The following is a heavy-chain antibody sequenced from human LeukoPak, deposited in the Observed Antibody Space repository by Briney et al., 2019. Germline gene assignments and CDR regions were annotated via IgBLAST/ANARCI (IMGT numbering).Heavy chain of an antibody. CDR3: ARAPRRISIAVAGMKGWFDP. D-gene: IGHD6-19*01. V-gene: IGHV4-59*01. Sequence: PSETLSLTCTVSGGSISSYYWSWIRQPPGKGLEWIGYIYYSGSTNYNPYLKSRVTISVDTSKNQFSLKLSSVTAADTAVCYCARAPRRISIAVAGMKGWFDPWGQGTLVTVSS. CDR1: GGSISSYY. CDR2: IYYSGST. J-gene: IGHJ5*02.